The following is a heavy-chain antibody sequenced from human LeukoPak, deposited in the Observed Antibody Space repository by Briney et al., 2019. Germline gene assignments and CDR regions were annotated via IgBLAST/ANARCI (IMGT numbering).Heavy chain of an antibody. J-gene: IGHJ4*02. CDR2: IKNEHYGGTA. V-gene: IGHV3-15*07. CDR1: GFSFISVW. CDR3: ARDALPRGFDY. Sequence: GGSLRLSCVGSGFSFISVWLNWVRQTPGKGLEWVGRIKNEHYGGTADYNEAIKGRFTISRDNSKNTLYLQMNSLRAEDTAVYYCARDALPRGFDYWGQGTLVTVSS.